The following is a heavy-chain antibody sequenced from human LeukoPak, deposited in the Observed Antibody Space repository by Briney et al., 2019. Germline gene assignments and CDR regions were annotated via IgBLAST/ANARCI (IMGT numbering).Heavy chain of an antibody. CDR3: ARDRGSGSYPMDV. V-gene: IGHV3-21*01. Sequence: PGGSLRLSCAASGFTFSSYSMNWVRRAPGKGLEWVSSISSSSSYIYYADSVKGRFTISRDNAKNSLYLQMNSLRAEDTAVYYCARDRGSGSYPMDVWGQGTTVTVSS. D-gene: IGHD3-10*01. CDR2: ISSSSSYI. CDR1: GFTFSSYS. J-gene: IGHJ6*02.